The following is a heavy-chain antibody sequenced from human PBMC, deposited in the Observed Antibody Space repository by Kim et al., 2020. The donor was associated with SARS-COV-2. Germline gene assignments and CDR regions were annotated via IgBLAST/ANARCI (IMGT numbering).Heavy chain of an antibody. CDR1: GGSISPYY. D-gene: IGHD3-22*01. V-gene: IGHV4-59*13. J-gene: IGHJ6*02. Sequence: SETLSLTCDVSGGSISPYYWSWVRQTPGKALEWIGYIYYSGDTKYNPSLKGRVTISIETSKNQISLNLSSVTAADTAVYHCARDGANYYDSSSTYYYYGLDVWGQGTTVTVSS. CDR2: IYYSGDT. CDR3: ARDGANYYDSSSTYYYYGLDV.